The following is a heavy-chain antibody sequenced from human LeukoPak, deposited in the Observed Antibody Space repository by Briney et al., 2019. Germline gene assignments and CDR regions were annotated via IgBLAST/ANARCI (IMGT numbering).Heavy chain of an antibody. Sequence: GGSLRLSCAASGYTFSSYAMSWVRQAPGKGLEWVSTISGSGGGAYYADSVKGRFTISRDNSKNTLYLQMNSLRAEDTAVYWCAKARDNYGLLDCWGQGTLLTVSS. D-gene: IGHD4-17*01. J-gene: IGHJ4*02. CDR1: GYTFSSYA. CDR3: AKARDNYGLLDC. V-gene: IGHV3-23*01. CDR2: ISGSGGGA.